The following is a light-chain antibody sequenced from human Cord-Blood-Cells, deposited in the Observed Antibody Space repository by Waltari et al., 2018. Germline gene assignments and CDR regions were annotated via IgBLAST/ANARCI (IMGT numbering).Light chain of an antibody. CDR3: QQYGSSPPIT. CDR2: GAS. J-gene: IGKJ5*01. CDR1: QSVSSSY. Sequence: EIVLTQSPRTLSLSPGERATLPSRASQSVSSSYLSCYQQKPGQDPRLLIYGASSRATGIPDRISSSGSGTDFSLTISRREPEDVAVYYCQQYGSSPPITFGQGTRLEIK. V-gene: IGKV3-20*01.